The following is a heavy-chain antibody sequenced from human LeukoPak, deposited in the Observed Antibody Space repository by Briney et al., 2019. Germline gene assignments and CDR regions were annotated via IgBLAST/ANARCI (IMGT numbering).Heavy chain of an antibody. CDR2: ISWDGGST. V-gene: IGHV3-43*01. CDR3: AKKGYGGKSGGAYFDY. J-gene: IGHJ4*02. D-gene: IGHD4-23*01. CDR1: GFTFSSYA. Sequence: GGSLRLSCAASGFTFSSYAMSWVRQAPGKGLEWVSLISWDGGSTYYADSVKGRFTISRDNSKNSLYLQMNSLRNEDTALYYCAKKGYGGKSGGAYFDYWGQGTLVTVSS.